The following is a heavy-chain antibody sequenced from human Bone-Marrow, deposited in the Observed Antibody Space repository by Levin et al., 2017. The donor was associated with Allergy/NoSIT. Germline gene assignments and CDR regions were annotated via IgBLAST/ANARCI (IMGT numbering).Heavy chain of an antibody. V-gene: IGHV4-4*02. J-gene: IGHJ4*02. D-gene: IGHD3-22*01. CDR1: DYPISSSNW. Sequence: SQTLSLTCVVSDYPISSSNWWSWVRQPPGTGLEWIGEIHHTGTTKYNPSVKSRASISLDEPKRQFSLRLTSVTAADTAVYYCVRHDSSHWSRPFDAWGQGTLVIVSA. CDR3: VRHDSSHWSRPFDA. CDR2: IHHTGTT.